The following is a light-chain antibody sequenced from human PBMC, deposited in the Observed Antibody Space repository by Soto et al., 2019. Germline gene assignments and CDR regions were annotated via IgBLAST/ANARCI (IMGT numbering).Light chain of an antibody. J-gene: IGKJ1*01. CDR1: QSVSTY. CDR2: GAS. Sequence: ERVMRPVPTTLSLSPGERAPLSCRASQSVSTYLDWYQQKPGQAPRLLIYGASNRATGIPDRFSGSGSGTDFTLTISRLEPEDFAVYYCQQYGSSGTFGQGTKVDIK. CDR3: QQYGSSGT. V-gene: IGKV3-20*01.